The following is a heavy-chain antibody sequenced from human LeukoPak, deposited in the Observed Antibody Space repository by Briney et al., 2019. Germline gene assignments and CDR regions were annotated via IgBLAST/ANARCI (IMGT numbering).Heavy chain of an antibody. J-gene: IGHJ6*02. CDR1: GFTFSSYA. CDR3: ARVQAVADHYYYYGMDV. V-gene: IGHV3-30-3*01. D-gene: IGHD6-19*01. Sequence: GGSLRLSCAASGFTFSSYAMHWVRQAPGKGLEWVAVISYDGSNKYYADSVKGRFTISRDNSKNTLYLQMNSLRAEDTAVYYCARVQAVADHYYYYGMDVRGQGTTVTVSS. CDR2: ISYDGSNK.